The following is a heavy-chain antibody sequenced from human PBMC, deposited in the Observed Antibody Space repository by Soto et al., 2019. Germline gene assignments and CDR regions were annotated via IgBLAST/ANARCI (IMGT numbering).Heavy chain of an antibody. V-gene: IGHV4-30-2*01. Sequence: QLQLQESGSGLVKASQTLSLTCAVSGGSISSGGYSWSWIRQPPGKGLEWIGYIYHGSTYYNPSLXXRXXISIDRSKNQFSLKLSSVTAADTAVYYCASSGSRGIGAFEIWGQGTMVTVSS. D-gene: IGHD3-22*01. CDR1: GGSISSGGYS. CDR3: ASSGSRGIGAFEI. J-gene: IGHJ3*02. CDR2: IYHGST.